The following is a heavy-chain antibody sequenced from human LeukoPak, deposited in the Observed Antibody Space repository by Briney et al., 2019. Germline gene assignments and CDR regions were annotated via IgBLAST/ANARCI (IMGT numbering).Heavy chain of an antibody. D-gene: IGHD2-21*01. CDR2: IYWDDDK. V-gene: IGHV2-5*04. J-gene: IGHJ2*01. Sequence: SGPTLVKPTHTLTLTCTFSGFSLNTHRVGVGWIRQPPGNALEGLARIYWDDDKRYSPSLRTRLTITKEISKNQVVLTMTNMASVDTGTYFCVRISRSFVVASDWFFDLWGRGTLVTVSS. CDR3: VRISRSFVVASDWFFDL. CDR1: GFSLNTHRVG.